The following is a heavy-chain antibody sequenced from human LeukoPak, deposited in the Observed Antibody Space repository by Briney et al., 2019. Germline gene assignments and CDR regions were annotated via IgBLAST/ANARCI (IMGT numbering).Heavy chain of an antibody. CDR3: ANSPPRD. CDR2: ISSSGGST. Sequence: TGGSLSLSCAASGFTFAGYAMSWVRQAPGKGLEWASSISSSGGSTYYAAAVQCPFIISRDNSKNTLYLQMNSLRAEDTAVYNCANSPPRDWGQGTLITVSS. J-gene: IGHJ4*02. CDR1: GFTFAGYA. V-gene: IGHV3-23*01.